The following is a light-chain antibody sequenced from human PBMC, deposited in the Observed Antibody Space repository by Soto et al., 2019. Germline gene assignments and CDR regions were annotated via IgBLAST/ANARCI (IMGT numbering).Light chain of an antibody. V-gene: IGKV3-20*01. J-gene: IGKJ4*01. CDR2: NAA. CDR1: QSVSNNF. CDR3: QQYASSLLT. Sequence: EIVLTQSPGTLSLSPGGRATLSCRASQSVSNNFLAWYQQKPGQAPRLLIYNAATRATGIPDRFSGSGSGTDFTLTISRLEPEDFAVYHCQQYASSLLTLGGGTKVEIK.